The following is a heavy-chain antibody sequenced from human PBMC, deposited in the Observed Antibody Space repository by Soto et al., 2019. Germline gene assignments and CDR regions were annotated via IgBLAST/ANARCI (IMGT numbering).Heavy chain of an antibody. Sequence: PGGSLRLSCAASGFTFSDHYMNWIRQAPGKGLEWISYISHSGSNMYYADSVKGRFTVSRDNAKNSLFLQMDSLRAEDTAVYYCAREATAGRYYGMDVWGQGTTVTVSS. J-gene: IGHJ6*02. CDR1: GFTFSDHY. CDR2: ISHSGSNM. CDR3: AREATAGRYYGMDV. V-gene: IGHV3-11*01.